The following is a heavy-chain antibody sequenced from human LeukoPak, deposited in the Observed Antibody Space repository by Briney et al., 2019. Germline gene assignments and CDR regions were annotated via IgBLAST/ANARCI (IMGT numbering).Heavy chain of an antibody. CDR1: GGTFSSYA. CDR3: ARVTLRGRQYNWFDP. J-gene: IGHJ5*02. Sequence: ASVKVSCKASGGTFSSYAISWVRQAPGQGLEWMGRIIPILDSPKYAQKFQGRVTITADKSTSTAYLEVSSLTSEDTALYYCARVTLRGRQYNWFDPWGQGTLVTVSS. V-gene: IGHV1-69*04. D-gene: IGHD1-26*01. CDR2: IIPILDSP.